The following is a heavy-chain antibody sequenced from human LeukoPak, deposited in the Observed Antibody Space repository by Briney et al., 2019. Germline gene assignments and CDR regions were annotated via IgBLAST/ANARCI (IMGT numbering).Heavy chain of an antibody. J-gene: IGHJ4*02. CDR2: ISWNSGSI. Sequence: GGSLRLSCAASGFTFDDYAMHWVRQAPGKGLEWVSGISWNSGSIGYADSVKGRFTISRDNAKNSLYLQMNSLRAEDTALYYCAEDISYYYDSSGVDYWGQGTLVTVSS. D-gene: IGHD3-22*01. CDR3: AEDISYYYDSSGVDY. CDR1: GFTFDDYA. V-gene: IGHV3-9*01.